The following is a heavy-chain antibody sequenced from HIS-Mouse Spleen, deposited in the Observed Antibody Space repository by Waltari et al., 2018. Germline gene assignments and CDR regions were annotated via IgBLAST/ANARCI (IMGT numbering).Heavy chain of an antibody. J-gene: IGHJ4*02. CDR2: IYSSANT. Sequence: QLQLQESGPGLVKPSETLSLTCTVSGGSISSSSYYWGWIRQPPGKGLEWIGSIYSSANTYYNPSLKSRVTISVDTSKNQFSLKLSSVTAADTAVYYCARVDVTVADPGDYWGQGTLVTVSS. V-gene: IGHV4-39*07. CDR3: ARVDVTVADPGDY. CDR1: GGSISSSSYY. D-gene: IGHD6-19*01.